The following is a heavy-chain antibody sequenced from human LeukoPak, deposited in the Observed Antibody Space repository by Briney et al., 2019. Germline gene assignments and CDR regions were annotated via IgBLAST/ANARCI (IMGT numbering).Heavy chain of an antibody. CDR1: GFSVRTTY. V-gene: IGHV3-53*01. Sequence: GGSLRLSCAVSGFSVRTTYMSWVRQAPGKGPEWVSVVYTGGGTDYADSVKGRFTISRDNSKNTPSLQMNSLRVEDTAIYYCTRSGYRHPYHFDSWGQGTLVTVSS. J-gene: IGHJ4*02. D-gene: IGHD3-22*01. CDR2: VYTGGGT. CDR3: TRSGYRHPYHFDS.